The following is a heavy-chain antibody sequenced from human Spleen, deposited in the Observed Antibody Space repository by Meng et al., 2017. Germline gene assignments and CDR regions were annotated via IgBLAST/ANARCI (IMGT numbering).Heavy chain of an antibody. V-gene: IGHV3-21*01. CDR3: ASDNKGWLRSVFYYGMDV. J-gene: IGHJ6*02. CDR1: GFTFNNYA. D-gene: IGHD5-24*01. CDR2: ISSSSSYI. Sequence: GESLKISCAASGFTFNNYAMGWVRQAPGKGLEWVSSISSSSSYIYYADSVKGRFTISRDNDKNSLYLQMNSLRAEDRAVYYCASDNKGWLRSVFYYGMDVWGQGTTVTVSS.